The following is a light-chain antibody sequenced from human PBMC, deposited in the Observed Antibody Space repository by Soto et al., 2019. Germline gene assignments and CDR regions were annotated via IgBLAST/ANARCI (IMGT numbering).Light chain of an antibody. Sequence: EIVLTQSPATLSLSPGERATLSCRASQSVSSYLAWYQPKPGQAPRLLIYDASNRATGIPARFSGSGSGTDFTLTISSLQPEDFAVSYCQQRSNWPLTFGGGTKVEIK. CDR3: QQRSNWPLT. V-gene: IGKV3-11*01. CDR2: DAS. CDR1: QSVSSY. J-gene: IGKJ4*01.